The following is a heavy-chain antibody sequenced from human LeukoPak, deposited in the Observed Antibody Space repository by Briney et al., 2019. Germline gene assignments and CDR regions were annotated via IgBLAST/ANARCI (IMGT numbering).Heavy chain of an antibody. V-gene: IGHV3-33*01. D-gene: IGHD3-10*01. CDR2: IWYDGSNK. CDR3: ARDSGVHSGSPFDY. CDR1: GFTFRNHG. Sequence: PGGSLRRSCAASGFTFRNHGFHWVRQAPGKGLEWVAVIWYDGSNKYYADSVKGRFTISRDNSKNTLYLQMNSLRTEDTAVYYCARDSGVHSGSPFDYWGQGTLVTVSS. J-gene: IGHJ4*02.